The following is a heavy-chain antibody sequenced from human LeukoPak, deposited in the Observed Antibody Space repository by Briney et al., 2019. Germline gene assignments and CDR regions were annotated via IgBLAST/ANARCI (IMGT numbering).Heavy chain of an antibody. CDR2: ISSSSSYI. CDR1: GFTFSSYS. D-gene: IGHD2-15*01. Sequence: GGSLRLSCAASGFTFSSYSMNWVRRAPGKGLEWVSSISSSSSYIYYADSVKGRFTISRDNAKNSLYLQMNSLRAEDTAVYYCARDLGYCSGGSCYADAFDIGGQGTMVTVSS. CDR3: ARDLGYCSGGSCYADAFDI. V-gene: IGHV3-21*01. J-gene: IGHJ3*02.